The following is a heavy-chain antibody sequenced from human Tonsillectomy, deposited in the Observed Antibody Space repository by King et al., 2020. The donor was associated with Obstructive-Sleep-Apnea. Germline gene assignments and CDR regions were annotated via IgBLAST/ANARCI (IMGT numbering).Heavy chain of an antibody. CDR3: ARGRSVGTTLRLFDY. CDR2: VNPSTGGT. J-gene: IGHJ4*02. D-gene: IGHD1-26*01. V-gene: IGHV1-46*01. Sequence: QLVQSGDEVKESGASVKVSCKESGYTFTSKYIHWLRQAPGQGLEWMGIVNPSTGGTTYAPKFQGRVTMTRDTSTTTVDMELSSLRSEDTAVFYCARGRSVGTTLRLFDYWGQGSLVTVSS. CDR1: GYTFTSKY.